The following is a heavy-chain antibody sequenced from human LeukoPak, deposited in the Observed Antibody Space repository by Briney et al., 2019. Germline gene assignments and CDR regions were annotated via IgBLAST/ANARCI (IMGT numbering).Heavy chain of an antibody. Sequence: SETLSLTCAVYGGSFSGYYWSWIRQPPGKGLEWIGEINHSGSANYSPSLKSRVTISVDTSKNQFSLNLSSVTAADTAVYYCARHCPNTVVGTYYFDYWGQGTLVTVSS. V-gene: IGHV4-34*01. D-gene: IGHD2-21*01. CDR2: INHSGSA. CDR3: ARHCPNTVVGTYYFDY. CDR1: GGSFSGYY. J-gene: IGHJ4*02.